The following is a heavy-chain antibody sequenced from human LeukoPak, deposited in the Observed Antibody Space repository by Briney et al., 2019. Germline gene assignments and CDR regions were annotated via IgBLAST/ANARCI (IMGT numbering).Heavy chain of an antibody. J-gene: IGHJ4*02. CDR3: AREDRIVGAI. CDR2: IIPIFGTA. CDR1: GYTFTGYY. Sequence: ASVKVSCKASGYTFTGYYMHWVRQAPGQGLEWMGGIIPIFGTANYAQKFQGRVTITADESTSTAYMELSSLRSEDTAVYYCAREDRIVGAIWGQGTLVTVSS. V-gene: IGHV1-69*13. D-gene: IGHD1-26*01.